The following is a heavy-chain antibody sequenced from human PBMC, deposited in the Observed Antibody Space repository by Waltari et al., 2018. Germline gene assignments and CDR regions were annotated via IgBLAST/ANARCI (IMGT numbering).Heavy chain of an antibody. CDR1: GFTFSSYS. Sequence: EVQLVESGGGLVQPGGSLRLSCAASGFTFSSYSMNWVRQAPGKGLEWVSYISSSSSTIYYADSVKGRFTISRDNAKNSLYLQMNSLRDEDTAVYYCARDQGGQKRFLEWLLYGDAFDIWGQGTMVTVSS. V-gene: IGHV3-48*02. D-gene: IGHD3-3*01. J-gene: IGHJ3*02. CDR3: ARDQGGQKRFLEWLLYGDAFDI. CDR2: ISSSSSTI.